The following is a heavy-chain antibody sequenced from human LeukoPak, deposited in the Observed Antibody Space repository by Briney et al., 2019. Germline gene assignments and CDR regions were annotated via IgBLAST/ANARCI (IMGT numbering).Heavy chain of an antibody. V-gene: IGHV3-9*01. CDR3: AKDIGPFMTTVTTVGRNWFDH. D-gene: IGHD4-17*01. J-gene: IGHJ5*02. Sequence: PGRSLRLSCAASGFTFDDYAMHWVRQAPGKGLEWVSGISWNSGTIGYADSVKGRFTISRDNAKNSLYLQMNSLRAEDTALYYCAKDIGPFMTTVTTVGRNWFDHWGQGTLVTVSS. CDR1: GFTFDDYA. CDR2: ISWNSGTI.